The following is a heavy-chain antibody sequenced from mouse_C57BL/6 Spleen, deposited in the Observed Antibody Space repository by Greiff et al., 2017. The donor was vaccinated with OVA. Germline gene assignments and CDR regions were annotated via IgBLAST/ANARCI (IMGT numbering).Heavy chain of an antibody. V-gene: IGHV8-8*01. CDR2: IWWDDDK. CDR3: ARPYYSNSLFAY. CDR1: GFSLSTFGMG. D-gene: IGHD2-5*01. J-gene: IGHJ3*01. Sequence: ESGPGILQPSQTLSLSCSFSGFSLSTFGMGVGWIRQPSGMGLEWLAHIWWDDDKYYNPALKSRLTISKDTSKNQVFLKIAHVDTADTATYYCARPYYSNSLFAYWGQGTLVTVSA.